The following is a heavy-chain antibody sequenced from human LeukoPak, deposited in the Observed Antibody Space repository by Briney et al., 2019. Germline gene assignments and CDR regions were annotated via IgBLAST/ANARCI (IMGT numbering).Heavy chain of an antibody. CDR1: GYTFTSYD. V-gene: IGHV1-8*01. J-gene: IGHJ4*02. CDR2: MNPNSGNT. Sequence: ASVKAPCKASGYTFTSYDINWVRQVTGQGLEWMGWMNPNSGNTDYAQKFQGRVTMTRDTSISTAYMELSRLRSDDTAVYYCARLEERITMVRGVYRDFDYWGQGTLVTVSS. D-gene: IGHD3-10*01. CDR3: ARLEERITMVRGVYRDFDY.